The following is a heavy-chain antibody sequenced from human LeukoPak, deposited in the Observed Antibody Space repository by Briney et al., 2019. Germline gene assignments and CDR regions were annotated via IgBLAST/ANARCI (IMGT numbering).Heavy chain of an antibody. V-gene: IGHV3-30*04. CDR1: GFTFSSYA. J-gene: IGHJ6*02. CDR3: AGGMDV. Sequence: PGRSLRLSCAASGFTFSSYAMHWVRQAPGKGLEWVAVISYDGSNKYYADSVKGRFTISRDNSKNTLYLQMNSLRAEDTAVYYCAGGMDVWGQGTTVTVSS. CDR2: ISYDGSNK.